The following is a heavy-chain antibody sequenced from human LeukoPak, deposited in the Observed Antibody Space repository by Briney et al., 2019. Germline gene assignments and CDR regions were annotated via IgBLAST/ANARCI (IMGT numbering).Heavy chain of an antibody. CDR1: GFTFSSYS. Sequence: TSGGSLRLSCAASGFTFSSYSMNWVRQAPGKGLEWVSSISSSSSYIYYADSVKGRFTISRDNAKNSLYLQMNSLRAEDTAVYYCARSGRGSSGWIRYYFDYWGQGTLVTVSS. J-gene: IGHJ4*02. CDR3: ARSGRGSSGWIRYYFDY. V-gene: IGHV3-21*01. D-gene: IGHD6-19*01. CDR2: ISSSSSYI.